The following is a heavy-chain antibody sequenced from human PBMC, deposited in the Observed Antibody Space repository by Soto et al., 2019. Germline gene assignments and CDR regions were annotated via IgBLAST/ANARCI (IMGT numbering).Heavy chain of an antibody. D-gene: IGHD6-6*01. CDR1: GYSFTSYW. CDR2: IYPGDSDT. V-gene: IGHV5-51*01. J-gene: IGHJ6*02. CDR3: ARRGGAARPYYYYDGMDV. Sequence: GESLKISCKGSGYSFTSYWIGWVRQMPGKGLEWMGIIYPGDSDTRYSPSFQGQVTISADKSISTAYLQWSSLKASDTAMYYCARRGGAARPYYYYDGMDVWGQGTTVTVSS.